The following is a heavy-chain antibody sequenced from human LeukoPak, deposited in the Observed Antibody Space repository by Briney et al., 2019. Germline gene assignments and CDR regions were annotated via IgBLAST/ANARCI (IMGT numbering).Heavy chain of an antibody. Sequence: GGSLRLSCAASGFTFSSYATSWVRQAPGKGLEWVSAISGSGGSTYYADSVKGRFTISRDNSKNTLYLQMNSLRAEDTAVYYCAKLQDTVVVPAAILLSFDYWGQGTLVTVSS. CDR3: AKLQDTVVVPAAILLSFDY. J-gene: IGHJ4*02. CDR1: GFTFSSYA. CDR2: ISGSGGST. D-gene: IGHD2-2*01. V-gene: IGHV3-23*01.